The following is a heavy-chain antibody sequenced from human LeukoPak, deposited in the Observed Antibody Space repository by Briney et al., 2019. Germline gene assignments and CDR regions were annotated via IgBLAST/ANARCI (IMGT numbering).Heavy chain of an antibody. CDR1: GGSISRGGYY. V-gene: IGHV4-31*03. CDR2: IYYSGST. D-gene: IGHD3-22*01. J-gene: IGHJ4*02. CDR3: AKEAYDSSGYVY. Sequence: SETLSLTCTISGGSISRGGYYWSWIRQHPGRGLEWIGYIYYSGSTYYNPSLKSRLTISVDTSKNQFSLKLSSVTAADTAVYYCAKEAYDSSGYVYWGQGTLVTVSS.